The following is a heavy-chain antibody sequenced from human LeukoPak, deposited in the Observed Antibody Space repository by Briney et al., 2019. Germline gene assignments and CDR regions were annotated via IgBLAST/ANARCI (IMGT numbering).Heavy chain of an antibody. J-gene: IGHJ4*02. Sequence: ASVKVSCNASGGTFSSYAISWVRQAPGQGLEWMGRIIPIFGTANYAQKFQGRVTITTDESTSTAYMELSSLRSEDTAVYYCARGGYSYGYGFPDLDYWGQGTLVTVSS. V-gene: IGHV1-69*05. D-gene: IGHD5-18*01. CDR1: GGTFSSYA. CDR2: IIPIFGTA. CDR3: ARGGYSYGYGFPDLDY.